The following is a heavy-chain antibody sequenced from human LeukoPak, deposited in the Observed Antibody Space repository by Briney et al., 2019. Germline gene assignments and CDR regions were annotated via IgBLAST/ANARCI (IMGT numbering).Heavy chain of an antibody. J-gene: IGHJ4*02. CDR1: GYTFTSYH. CDR3: ARDPVSYYYGSGSWESFDY. Sequence: ASVKVSCKASGYTFTSYHLHWVRQAPGQGLEWMGWINPNSGGTNYAQKFQGRVTMTRDTSISTAYMELSRLRSDDTAVYYCARDPVSYYYGSGSWESFDYWGQGTLVTVSS. D-gene: IGHD3-10*01. CDR2: INPNSGGT. V-gene: IGHV1-2*02.